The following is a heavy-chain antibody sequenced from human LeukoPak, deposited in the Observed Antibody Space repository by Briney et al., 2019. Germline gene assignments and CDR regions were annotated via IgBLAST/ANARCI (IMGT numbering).Heavy chain of an antibody. CDR1: GFTFSSNA. CDR3: AKGSGYECYFDY. D-gene: IGHD5-12*01. CDR2: ISGSGGST. V-gene: IGHV3-23*01. J-gene: IGHJ4*02. Sequence: GGSLRLSCAASGFTFSSNAMNWVRQAPGKGLEWVSAISGSGGSTLYADSVKGRFTISRDNSKNTVYLLMNSLRAEDTAVYYCAKGSGYECYFDYWGQGTLVTVSS.